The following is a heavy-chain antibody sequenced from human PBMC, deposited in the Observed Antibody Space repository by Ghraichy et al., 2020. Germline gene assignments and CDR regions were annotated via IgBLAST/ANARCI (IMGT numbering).Heavy chain of an antibody. D-gene: IGHD6-13*01. CDR3: AHRRDSSSWWSPTYNWFDP. J-gene: IGHJ5*02. CDR2: IYWNDDK. V-gene: IGHV2-5*01. Sequence: SGPTLVKPTQTLTLTCTFSGFSLSTSGVGVGWIRQPPGKALEWLALIYWNDDKRYSPSLKSRLTITKDTSKNQVVLTMTNMDPVDTATYYCAHRRDSSSWWSPTYNWFDPWGQGTLVTVSS. CDR1: GFSLSTSGVG.